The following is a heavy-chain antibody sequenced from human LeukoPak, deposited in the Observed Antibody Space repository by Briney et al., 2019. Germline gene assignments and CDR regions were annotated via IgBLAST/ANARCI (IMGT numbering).Heavy chain of an antibody. CDR1: GGSISSSSYY. CDR3: ARQGCTNGVCYVADY. V-gene: IGHV4-39*01. CDR2: IYFGGST. Sequence: SETLSLTCTVSGGSISSSSYYWGWIRQPPGKGLEWIGSIYFGGSTYYNPSLKSRVTISIDTSRNQFSLKLSSVTAADTAVYYCARQGCTNGVCYVADYWGQGTLVTVSS. J-gene: IGHJ4*02. D-gene: IGHD2-8*01.